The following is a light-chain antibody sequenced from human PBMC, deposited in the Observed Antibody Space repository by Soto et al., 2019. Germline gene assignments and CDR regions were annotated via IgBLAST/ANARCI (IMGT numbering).Light chain of an antibody. J-gene: IGKJ2*01. CDR3: QQYYSTPYN. Sequence: DIVMTQSPDSLAVSLGERATINCKSSQSVLYSSNNKTYLAWYQQKPGQPPKLLIYLASTRESGVPDRFSGSGSGTDFTLTISSLQAEDVAVYYCQQYYSTPYNFGQGTKLESK. V-gene: IGKV4-1*01. CDR1: QSVLYSSNNKTY. CDR2: LAS.